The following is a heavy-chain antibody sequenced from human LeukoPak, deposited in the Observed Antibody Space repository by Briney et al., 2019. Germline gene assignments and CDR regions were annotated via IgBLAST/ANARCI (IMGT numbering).Heavy chain of an antibody. CDR1: GFTFSGYA. CDR2: ISGSGGST. Sequence: GGSLRLSCAASGFTFSGYAMSWVRQAPGKGLEWVSAISGSGGSTYYADSVKGRFTISRDNSKNTLYLQMNSLRAEDTAVYYCLGYCSGGSCSPNFDYWGQGTLVTVSS. J-gene: IGHJ4*02. CDR3: LGYCSGGSCSPNFDY. V-gene: IGHV3-23*01. D-gene: IGHD2-15*01.